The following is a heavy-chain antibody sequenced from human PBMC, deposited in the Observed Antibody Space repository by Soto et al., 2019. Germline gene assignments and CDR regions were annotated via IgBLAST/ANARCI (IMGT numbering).Heavy chain of an antibody. V-gene: IGHV3-30-3*01. J-gene: IGHJ5*02. CDR2: ISYDGSNK. Sequence: PGGSLRLSCAASGFTFSSYAMHWVRQAPGKGLEWVAVISYDGSNKYYADSVKGRFTISRDNSKNTLYLQMNSLRAEDTAVYYCARDVNSYYYDSSGYYSGWFDPWGQGTLVTVSS. CDR1: GFTFSSYA. D-gene: IGHD3-22*01. CDR3: ARDVNSYYYDSSGYYSGWFDP.